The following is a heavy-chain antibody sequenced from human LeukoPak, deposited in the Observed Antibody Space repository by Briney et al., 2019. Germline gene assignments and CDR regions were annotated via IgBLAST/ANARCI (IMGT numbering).Heavy chain of an antibody. D-gene: IGHD2-15*01. V-gene: IGHV3-66*04. J-gene: IGHJ4*02. CDR1: GFTVSSNY. CDR3: ARLIRYCNGGTCKATTCDY. Sequence: GGSLRLSCAASGFTVSSNYMTWVREAPGKGLGGGSDIYRDGSTYYSDYVKGRFTISRDNSKNPLYLQLNSLRVEDTAVYYCARLIRYCNGGTCKATTCDYWGQGTLVTVSS. CDR2: IYRDGST.